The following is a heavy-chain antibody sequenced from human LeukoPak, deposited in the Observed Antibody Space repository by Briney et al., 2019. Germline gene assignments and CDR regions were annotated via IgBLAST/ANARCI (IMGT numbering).Heavy chain of an antibody. CDR3: ARSKDRSWPFDS. CDR2: ISPSSSYI. V-gene: IGHV3-21*01. CDR1: GFTLSSFK. Sequence: PGGSLRLSCATSGFTLSSFKMTWVRQAPGKGLEWVASISPSSSYISYADSLKGRVTVSRDNAKHSVFLQMSSLRAEDTAVYFCARSKDRSWPFDSWGQGTLVAVSS. D-gene: IGHD4-11*01. J-gene: IGHJ4*02.